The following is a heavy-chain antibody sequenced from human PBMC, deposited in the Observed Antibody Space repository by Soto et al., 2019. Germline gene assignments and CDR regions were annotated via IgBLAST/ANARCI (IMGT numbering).Heavy chain of an antibody. J-gene: IGHJ4*02. CDR3: ARDKIKGAPDYLDS. CDR1: GFTFSANA. V-gene: IGHV3-30-3*01. Sequence: QEQLVESGGDVVQPGRSLTLSCAASGFTFSANAMHWVRQAPGKGLEWVAVIAYDGTIKIHRDSVKGRFTNSRDDSKSTLYLQMNSLRPEDTAVYYCARDKIKGAPDYLDSWGQGTLGTVSS. CDR2: IAYDGTIK. D-gene: IGHD1-26*01.